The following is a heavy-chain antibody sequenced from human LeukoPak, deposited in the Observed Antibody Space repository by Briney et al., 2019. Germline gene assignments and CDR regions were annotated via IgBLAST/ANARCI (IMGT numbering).Heavy chain of an antibody. CDR2: IYHSGST. V-gene: IGHV4-30-2*01. Sequence: SETLSLTCAVSGGSISSGGYSWSWIRQPPGKGLEWIGYIYHSGSTYYNPSLKSRVTISVDRSKNQFSLKLSSVTAADTAVYYCARANGDGYTGRVGAIDIWGQGTMVTVSS. J-gene: IGHJ3*02. CDR1: GGSISSGGYS. CDR3: ARANGDGYTGRVGAIDI. D-gene: IGHD5-24*01.